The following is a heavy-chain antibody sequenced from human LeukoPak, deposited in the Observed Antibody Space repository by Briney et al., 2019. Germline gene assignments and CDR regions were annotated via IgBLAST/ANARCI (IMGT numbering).Heavy chain of an antibody. CDR2: ISAYNGNT. J-gene: IGHJ4*02. CDR1: GYTFTSYG. Sequence: ASVKVSCKASGYTFTSYGISWVRQAPGQGLEWMGWISAYNGNTNYAQKLKGRVTMTTDTSTSTAYMELRSLRADDTAVYYCARSGVTIFGVVIMPFDYWGQGTLVTVSS. CDR3: ARSGVTIFGVVIMPFDY. D-gene: IGHD3-3*01. V-gene: IGHV1-18*01.